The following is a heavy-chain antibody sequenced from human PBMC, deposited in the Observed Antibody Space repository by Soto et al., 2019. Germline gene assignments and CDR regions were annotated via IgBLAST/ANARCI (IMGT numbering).Heavy chain of an antibody. CDR1: GFTFSSYG. V-gene: IGHV3-30*18. D-gene: IGHD1-26*01. CDR3: AKQGGSYPGDAFDI. Sequence: QVQLVESGGGVVQPGRSLRLSCAASGFTFSSYGMHWVRQAPGKGLEWVAVISYDGSNKYYADSVKGRFTISSDNSKNVLYLQMNSLSAEDTAVYYCAKQGGSYPGDAFDIWGQGTMDTVSS. J-gene: IGHJ3*02. CDR2: ISYDGSNK.